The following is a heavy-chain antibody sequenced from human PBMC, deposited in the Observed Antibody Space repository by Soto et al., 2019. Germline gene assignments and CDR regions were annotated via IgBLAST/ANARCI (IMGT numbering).Heavy chain of an antibody. V-gene: IGHV3-7*01. CDR2: IKQDGSEK. CDR1: GFTFSSYW. D-gene: IGHD6-13*01. Sequence: GGSLRLSCAASGFTFSSYWMSWVRQAPGKGLEWVANIKQDGSEKYYVDSVKGRFTISRDNAKNSLYLQMNSLRAEDTAVYYCASSSSSSMYYFDYWGQGTLVTVSS. CDR3: ASSSSSSMYYFDY. J-gene: IGHJ4*02.